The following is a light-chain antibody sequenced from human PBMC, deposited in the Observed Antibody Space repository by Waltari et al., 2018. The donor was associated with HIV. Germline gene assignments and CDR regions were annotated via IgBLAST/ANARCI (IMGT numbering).Light chain of an antibody. Sequence: DIVMTQSPLSLSVTPGEPASISCRSGQSLLHSNGYNYLDWYLQKPGQSPQLLIYLGSNRASGVPYRFTGSGSGTDFTLKISRVEAEDVGVYYCMQALQTPWTFGQGTKVEIK. CDR1: QSLLHSNGYNY. V-gene: IGKV2-28*01. CDR2: LGS. CDR3: MQALQTPWT. J-gene: IGKJ1*01.